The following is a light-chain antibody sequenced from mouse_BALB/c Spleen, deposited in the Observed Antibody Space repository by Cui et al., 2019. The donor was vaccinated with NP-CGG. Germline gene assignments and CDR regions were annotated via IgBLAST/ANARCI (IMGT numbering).Light chain of an antibody. Sequence: AFVPQKSPLTTSPDETATLTCRSSTGAVPTSNYANWVQEKPDHLFTGLIGGTNNRAPGVPARFSGSLIGDKAALTITGAQTEDEAIYFCALWYSNHWVFGGGTKLTVL. CDR2: GTN. V-gene: IGLV1*01. CDR3: ALWYSNHWV. J-gene: IGLJ1*01. CDR1: TGAVPTSNY.